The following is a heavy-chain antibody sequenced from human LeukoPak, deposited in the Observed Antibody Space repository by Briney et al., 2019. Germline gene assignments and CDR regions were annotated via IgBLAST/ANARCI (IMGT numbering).Heavy chain of an antibody. V-gene: IGHV5-51*01. Sequence: GESLKISCKGSGYSFTSCWIGWVRQMPGKGLEWMGIIYPGDSDTRYSPSFQGQVTISADKSISTAYLQWSSLKASDTAMYYCARAVEMATITDAFDIWGQGTMVTVSS. CDR1: GYSFTSCW. J-gene: IGHJ3*02. CDR3: ARAVEMATITDAFDI. CDR2: IYPGDSDT. D-gene: IGHD5-12*01.